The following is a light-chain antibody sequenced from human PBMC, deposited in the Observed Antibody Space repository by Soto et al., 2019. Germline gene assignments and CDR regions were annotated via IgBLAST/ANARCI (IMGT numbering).Light chain of an antibody. V-gene: IGLV2-14*01. Sequence: QSALTQPASVSGSPGQSITISCTGTSSDVGGYNYVSWYQQHPGKAPKLVIYEVSNRPSGVSNRFSGSKSGNTAARTISGRQAEDEADYYCSSHTSSSSYVVGTGTKLTVL. CDR1: SSDVGGYNY. CDR2: EVS. CDR3: SSHTSSSSYV. J-gene: IGLJ1*01.